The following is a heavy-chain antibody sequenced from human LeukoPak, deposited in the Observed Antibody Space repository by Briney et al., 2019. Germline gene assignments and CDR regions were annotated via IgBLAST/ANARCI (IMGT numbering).Heavy chain of an antibody. D-gene: IGHD6-19*01. CDR2: INTDGSIT. V-gene: IGHV3-74*01. CDR1: GFTFSDYW. CDR3: AKDVAFSSGPNYFDY. J-gene: IGHJ4*02. Sequence: GGSLRLSCAASGFTFSDYWIHWVRQAPGKGLVWVSRINTDGSITNYADSVKGRFSISRDNAKNTLYLQMNSLRAEDSAVYYCAKDVAFSSGPNYFDYWGQGTLVTASS.